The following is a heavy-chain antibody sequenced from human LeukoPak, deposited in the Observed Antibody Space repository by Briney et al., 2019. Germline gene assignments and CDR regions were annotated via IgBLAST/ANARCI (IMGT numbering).Heavy chain of an antibody. D-gene: IGHD1-26*01. CDR2: IIPIFGTA. Sequence: SVKVSCKASGGTFSSYAISWVRQAPGQGLEWMGGIIPIFGTANYAQKFQGRVTITADESTSTAYMELSSLRSEDTAVYYCASASGSHHDAFDIWGQGTMVTVSS. V-gene: IGHV1-69*13. CDR3: ASASGSHHDAFDI. J-gene: IGHJ3*02. CDR1: GGTFSSYA.